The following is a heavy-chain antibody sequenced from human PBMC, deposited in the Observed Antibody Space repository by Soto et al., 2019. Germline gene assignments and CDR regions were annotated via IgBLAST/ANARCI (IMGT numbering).Heavy chain of an antibody. Sequence: EVQLVESGGGLVKPGGSLRLSCAASGFTFSSYSMNWVRQAPGKGLEWVSSISSSSSYIYYADSVKGRFTISRDNAKNSLYLQMNSLRAEDTAVYYCARDGYSSFPQDYYYYMDVWGKGTTVTVSS. V-gene: IGHV3-21*01. CDR2: ISSSSSYI. CDR1: GFTFSSYS. J-gene: IGHJ6*03. CDR3: ARDGYSSFPQDYYYYMDV. D-gene: IGHD6-13*01.